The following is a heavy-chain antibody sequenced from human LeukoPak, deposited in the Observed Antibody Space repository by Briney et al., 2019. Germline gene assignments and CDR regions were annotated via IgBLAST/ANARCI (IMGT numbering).Heavy chain of an antibody. CDR3: AGLVGRYSSGLYYYYFDY. J-gene: IGHJ4*02. CDR2: MYLSGTT. CDR1: GDSINSLDL. V-gene: IGHV4-4*02. D-gene: IGHD3-22*01. Sequence: SGTQSLTCTVSGDSINSLDLWRWVRQPPGKGLEWTGEMYLSGTTHSNPSVKSRVTISIDKSKNQFFLNLSSVTAADTAVYYCAGLVGRYSSGLYYYYFDYWGQGTLVTVSS.